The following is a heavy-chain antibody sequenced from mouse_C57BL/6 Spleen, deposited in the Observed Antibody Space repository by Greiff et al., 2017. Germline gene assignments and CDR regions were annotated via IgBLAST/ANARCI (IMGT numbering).Heavy chain of an antibody. CDR2: IYPGSGNT. CDR1: GYTFTDYY. D-gene: IGHD1-1*01. CDR3: VSTTVVVWYFDV. J-gene: IGHJ1*03. V-gene: IGHV1-76*01. Sequence: VQLQESGAELVRPGASVKLSCKASGYTFTDYYINWVKQRPGQGLEWIARIYPGSGNTYYNEKFKGKATLTAEKSSSTAYMQLSSLTSEDSAVYFCVSTTVVVWYFDVWGTGTTVTVSS.